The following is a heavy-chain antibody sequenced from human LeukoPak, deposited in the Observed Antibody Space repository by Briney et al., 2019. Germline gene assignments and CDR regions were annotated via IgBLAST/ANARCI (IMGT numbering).Heavy chain of an antibody. Sequence: GGSLRLSCAASGFTFSSYAMSWVRQAPGKGLAWVSAISGSGGSTYYADSVKGRFTISRDNSKNTLYLQMNSLRAEDTAVYYCAKDRNWGDYYYYGMDVWGQGTTVTVSS. CDR1: GFTFSSYA. D-gene: IGHD7-27*01. V-gene: IGHV3-23*01. J-gene: IGHJ6*02. CDR2: ISGSGGST. CDR3: AKDRNWGDYYYYGMDV.